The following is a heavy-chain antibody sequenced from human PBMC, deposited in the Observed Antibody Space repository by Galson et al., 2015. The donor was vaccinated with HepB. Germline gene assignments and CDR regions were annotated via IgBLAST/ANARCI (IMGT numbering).Heavy chain of an antibody. V-gene: IGHV3-73*01. CDR2: IRSKANSYAT. CDR3: TNAHGYSYGSYAFDI. J-gene: IGHJ3*02. CDR1: GFTFSGSA. D-gene: IGHD5-18*01. Sequence: SLRLSCAASGFTFSGSAMHWVRQASGKGLEWVGRIRSKANSYATAYAASVKGRFTISRDDSKNTAYLQMNSLKTEDTAVYYCTNAHGYSYGSYAFDIWGQGTMVTVSS.